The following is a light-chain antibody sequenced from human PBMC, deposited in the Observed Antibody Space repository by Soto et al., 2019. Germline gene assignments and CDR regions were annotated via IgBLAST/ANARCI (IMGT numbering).Light chain of an antibody. J-gene: IGKJ2*01. V-gene: IGKV1-39*01. CDR3: QQSDSYPSA. Sequence: DIQMTQSPSSLSVFVGDRVTITCRASQSITNYLNWYQQKPGKAPKLLVYAASSLQSGVPSRFSGHGSGTDSNLTISTLQPEDFPSAYCQQSDSYPSAFGRRTQLVSK. CDR2: AAS. CDR1: QSITNY.